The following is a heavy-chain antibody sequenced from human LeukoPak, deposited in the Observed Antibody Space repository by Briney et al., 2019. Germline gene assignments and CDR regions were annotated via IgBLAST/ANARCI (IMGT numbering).Heavy chain of an antibody. D-gene: IGHD6-19*01. Sequence: GASVKVSCEASGYTFTSYGISWVRQAPGQGLEWMGWISAYNGNTNYAQKLQGRVTMTTDTSTSTAYMELRSLRSDDTAVYYCARGGNSGWTTPNDDYWGQGTLVTVSS. CDR1: GYTFTSYG. CDR2: ISAYNGNT. J-gene: IGHJ4*02. V-gene: IGHV1-18*01. CDR3: ARGGNSGWTTPNDDY.